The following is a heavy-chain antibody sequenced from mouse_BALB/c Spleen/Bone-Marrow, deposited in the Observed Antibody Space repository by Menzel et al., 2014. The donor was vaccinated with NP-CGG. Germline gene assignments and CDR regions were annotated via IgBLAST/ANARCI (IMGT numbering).Heavy chain of an antibody. CDR3: ALYYRYDYFDY. J-gene: IGHJ2*01. CDR1: GHTFTSYW. D-gene: IGHD2-14*01. CDR2: INPSTTYS. Sequence: QVQLQQSGAELAKPGASVKMSCKASGHTFTSYWMHWVKQGPGQGLEWIGYINPSTTYSAYNQKFKDKATLTADKSSSTAYMQLSSLTSEDSAVYYCALYYRYDYFDYGGQGTTLTVSS. V-gene: IGHV1-7*01.